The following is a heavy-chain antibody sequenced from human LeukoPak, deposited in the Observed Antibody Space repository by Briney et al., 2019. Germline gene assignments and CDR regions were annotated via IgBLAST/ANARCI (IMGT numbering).Heavy chain of an antibody. CDR1: GFTFSSYW. CDR2: IKQDGSEK. D-gene: IGHD3-10*01. V-gene: IGHV3-7*03. J-gene: IGHJ4*02. CDR3: AKDALPYYGSETTYFDY. Sequence: GGSLRLSCAASGFTFSSYWMSWVRQAPGKGLEWVANIKQDGSEKYYVDSVKGRFTISRDNSKNTLYLQMNSLRAEDTAVYYCAKDALPYYGSETTYFDYWGQGTLVTVSS.